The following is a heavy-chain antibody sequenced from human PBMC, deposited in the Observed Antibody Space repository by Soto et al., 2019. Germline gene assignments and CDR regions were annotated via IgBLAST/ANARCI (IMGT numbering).Heavy chain of an antibody. CDR3: ARDPYSNYGSWFDP. Sequence: GGSLRLSCAASGFTFSSYSMNWVRQAPGKGLEWVSSISSSSSYIYYADSVKGRFTISRDNAKNSLYLQMNSLRAEDTAVYYCARDPYSNYGSWFDPWGQGTLVTVSS. CDR2: ISSSSSYI. CDR1: GFTFSSYS. J-gene: IGHJ5*02. V-gene: IGHV3-21*01. D-gene: IGHD4-4*01.